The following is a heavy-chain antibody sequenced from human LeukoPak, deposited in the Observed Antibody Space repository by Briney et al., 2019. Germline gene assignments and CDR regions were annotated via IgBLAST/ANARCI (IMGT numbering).Heavy chain of an antibody. D-gene: IGHD2-2*01. CDR3: AKGGYCSATRCYVGKGMDD. Sequence: GGSLRLSCAASGFTFDTYGMHWVRQAPGKGLEWVAVISHDGVNKYYADSVKGRFTISRDNSKNTVSLQVNSLRAEDTAAYYCAKGGYCSATRCYVGKGMDDWGQGTLVTLSS. CDR2: ISHDGVNK. CDR1: GFTFDTYG. J-gene: IGHJ4*02. V-gene: IGHV3-30*18.